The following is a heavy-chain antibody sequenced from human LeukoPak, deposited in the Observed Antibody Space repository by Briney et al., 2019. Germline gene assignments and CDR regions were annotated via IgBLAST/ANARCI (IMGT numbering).Heavy chain of an antibody. CDR3: ARDKVPPAYCGGDCYSVFDP. Sequence: GASVKVSCKASGYTFTSYAMNWVRQAPGQGLEWMGWINTNTGNPTYAQGFTGRFVFSLDTSVSTAYLQISSLKAEDTAVYYCARDKVPPAYCGGDCYSVFDPWGQGTLVTVSS. V-gene: IGHV7-4-1*02. CDR1: GYTFTSYA. J-gene: IGHJ5*02. D-gene: IGHD2-21*02. CDR2: INTNTGNP.